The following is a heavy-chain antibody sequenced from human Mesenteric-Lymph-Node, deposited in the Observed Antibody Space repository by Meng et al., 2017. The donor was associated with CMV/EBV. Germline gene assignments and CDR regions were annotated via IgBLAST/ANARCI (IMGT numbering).Heavy chain of an antibody. D-gene: IGHD3-10*01. Sequence: GESLKISCAASGFTFSNAWMSWVRQAPGKGLEWVSVIHTIGSTYYADSVKGRFTISRDHSNNTLYLQMKSLRAEDTAVYYCARDSLRGVYLFDSWGQGTLVTVSS. CDR3: ARDSLRGVYLFDS. V-gene: IGHV3-66*03. CDR2: IHTIGST. J-gene: IGHJ4*02. CDR1: GFTFSNAW.